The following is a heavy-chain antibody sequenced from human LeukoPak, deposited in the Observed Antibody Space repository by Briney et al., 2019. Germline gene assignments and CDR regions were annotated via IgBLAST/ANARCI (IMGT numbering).Heavy chain of an antibody. V-gene: IGHV4-39*07. D-gene: IGHD4-23*01. Sequence: SETLSLTCTVSGGSISSTSYYWGWIRQPPGKGLEWIGSIYYSGSTYYNPSLKSRVTISVDTSKNQFSLNLSSVTAADAAMYYCARAVGTSRNFFDYWGQGTLVTVSS. CDR3: ARAVGTSRNFFDY. CDR1: GGSISSTSYY. CDR2: IYYSGST. J-gene: IGHJ4*02.